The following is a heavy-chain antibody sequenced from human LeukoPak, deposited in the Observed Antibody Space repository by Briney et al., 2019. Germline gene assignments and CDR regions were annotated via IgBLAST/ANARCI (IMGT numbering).Heavy chain of an antibody. J-gene: IGHJ6*02. CDR1: GFTFSSYA. D-gene: IGHD3-10*01. Sequence: GGSLRLSCAASGFTFSSYAMSWVRQAPGKGLEWVSGISDYGGSTYYADSVKGRFTISRDNSKNTLYLQMNSLRAEDTAVYYCAKSGSTSIVRGNGLDVWGQGTTVTVSS. CDR2: ISDYGGST. CDR3: AKSGSTSIVRGNGLDV. V-gene: IGHV3-23*01.